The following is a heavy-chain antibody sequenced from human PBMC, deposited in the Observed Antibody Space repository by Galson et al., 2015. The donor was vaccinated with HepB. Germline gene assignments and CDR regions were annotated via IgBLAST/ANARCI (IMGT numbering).Heavy chain of an antibody. Sequence: SLRLSCAASGFTFSSYSMNWVRQAPGKGLEWVSSISSSSSYIYYADSVKGRFTISRDNAKNSLYLQMNSLRAEDTAVYYCARVVSSSRYTNWFDPWGQGTLVTVSS. CDR2: ISSSSSYI. CDR3: ARVVSSSRYTNWFDP. J-gene: IGHJ5*02. CDR1: GFTFSSYS. V-gene: IGHV3-21*01. D-gene: IGHD6-13*01.